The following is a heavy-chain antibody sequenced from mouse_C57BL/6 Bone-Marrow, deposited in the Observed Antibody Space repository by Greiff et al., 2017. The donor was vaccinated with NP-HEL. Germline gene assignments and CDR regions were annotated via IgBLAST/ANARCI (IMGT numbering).Heavy chain of an antibody. CDR1: GYTFTSYW. CDR3: AREGTTVVLDY. J-gene: IGHJ2*01. V-gene: IGHV1-69*01. Sequence: QVQLKQPGAELVMPGASVKLSCKASGYTFTSYWMHWVKQRPGQGLEWIGEIDPSDSYTNYNQKFKGKSTLTVDKSSSTAYMQLSSLTSEDSAVYYCAREGTTVVLDYWGQGTTLTVSS. D-gene: IGHD1-1*01. CDR2: IDPSDSYT.